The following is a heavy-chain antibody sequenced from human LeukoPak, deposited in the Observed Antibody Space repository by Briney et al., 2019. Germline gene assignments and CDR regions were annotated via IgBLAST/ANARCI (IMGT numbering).Heavy chain of an antibody. CDR1: GFTFSSYW. V-gene: IGHV3-7*03. CDR3: ARGEYYFDGGY. Sequence: PGGSLRLSCAASGFTFSSYWMNWSRQGPGKGLEWVANIKQDGSEKNYVDSVKGRFSISRDNAKNSLYLQMNSLRGDDTAVYYCARGEYYFDGGYWGQGTLVTVSS. J-gene: IGHJ4*02. D-gene: IGHD3-22*01. CDR2: IKQDGSEK.